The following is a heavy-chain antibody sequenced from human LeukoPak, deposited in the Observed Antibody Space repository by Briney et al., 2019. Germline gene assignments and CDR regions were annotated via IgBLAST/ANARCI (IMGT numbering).Heavy chain of an antibody. Sequence: PGGSLRLSCAASGFTFSDYYMSWIRQAPGKGLEWVSYISSSGSTIYYADSVKGRLTISRDNAKNSLYLQMNSLRAEDTAVYYCARGRTARYCSSTSCYSSFSYFDYWGQGTLVTVSS. CDR2: ISSSGSTI. CDR3: ARGRTARYCSSTSCYSSFSYFDY. CDR1: GFTFSDYY. D-gene: IGHD2-2*02. V-gene: IGHV3-11*01. J-gene: IGHJ4*02.